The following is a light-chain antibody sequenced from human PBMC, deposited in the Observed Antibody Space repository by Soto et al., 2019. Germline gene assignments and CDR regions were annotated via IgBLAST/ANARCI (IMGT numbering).Light chain of an antibody. CDR3: QQFNSSPFT. Sequence: DIQLTQSPSFLSASVGDRLTITCRASQDIRSSLACYQQKPGKAPNQLIYTVSPLQSGVPSRYSGSRSGTEFTLTISSLQPEDFATYYCQQFNSSPFTFGRGTKVEI. CDR1: QDIRSS. CDR2: TVS. V-gene: IGKV1-9*01. J-gene: IGKJ4*01.